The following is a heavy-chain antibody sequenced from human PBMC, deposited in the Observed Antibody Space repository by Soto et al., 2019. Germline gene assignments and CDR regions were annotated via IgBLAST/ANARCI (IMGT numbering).Heavy chain of an antibody. CDR3: ARASESSSSNWYFDL. V-gene: IGHV1-69*02. D-gene: IGHD6-6*01. J-gene: IGHJ2*01. Sequence: QVQLVQSGAEVKKPGSSVKVSCKASGGTFSSYTISWVRQSPGQGLEWMGRIIPILGIANYAQKFQGGLTITAEKSTSTAYMKLSSRRSEDTAVYYCARASESSSSNWYFDLWGRGTLVTVSS. CDR1: GGTFSSYT. CDR2: IIPILGIA.